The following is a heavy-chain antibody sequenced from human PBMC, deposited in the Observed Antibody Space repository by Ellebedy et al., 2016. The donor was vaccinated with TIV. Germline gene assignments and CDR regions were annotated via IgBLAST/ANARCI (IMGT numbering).Heavy chain of an antibody. D-gene: IGHD6-19*01. CDR2: INAKRGAT. J-gene: IGHJ4*02. V-gene: IGHV1-2*02. CDR1: GYTFIDYH. Sequence: AASVKVSCKTSGYTFIDYHIHWVRQAPGQGLEWMGWINAKRGATIYVQKFHDRVTMTRDMSISTAFLEGTGLTSDDTAVYYGARNGVSGWSDFDYWGQGTLVTVSS. CDR3: ARNGVSGWSDFDY.